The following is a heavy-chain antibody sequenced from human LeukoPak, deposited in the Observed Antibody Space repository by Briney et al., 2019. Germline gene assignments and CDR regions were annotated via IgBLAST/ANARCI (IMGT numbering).Heavy chain of an antibody. CDR1: GFTFSHA. CDR2: ISGSGGST. J-gene: IGHJ5*02. V-gene: IGHV3-23*01. D-gene: IGHD3-10*01. CDR3: ARDYTVLVEGIITES. Sequence: HPGGSLRLSCAASGFTFSHAWMSWVRQSPGKGLEWVSAISGSGGSTYYADSVKGRFTIYRDSSKRTLYLQMNSLRAEDTAVYYCARDYTVLVEGIITESWGQGTLVTVSS.